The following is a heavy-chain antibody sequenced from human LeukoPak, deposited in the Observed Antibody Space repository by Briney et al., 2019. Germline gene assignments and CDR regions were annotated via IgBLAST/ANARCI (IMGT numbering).Heavy chain of an antibody. CDR3: AREERSSSYYYLDQ. CDR1: GFAFRTYA. J-gene: IGHJ4*02. CDR2: LTYDGGNK. V-gene: IGHV3-30-3*01. Sequence: GGSLRLSCAASGFAFRTYAMHWVRQAPGKELEWVALLTYDGGNKFYADSVKGRFTISRDNSKKTMFLQMNSLRAEDTAVYYCAREERSSSYYYLDQWGQGTLVSVS. D-gene: IGHD3-22*01.